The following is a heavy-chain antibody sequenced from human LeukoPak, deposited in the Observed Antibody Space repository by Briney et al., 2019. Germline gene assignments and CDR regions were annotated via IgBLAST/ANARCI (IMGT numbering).Heavy chain of an antibody. D-gene: IGHD3-22*01. CDR1: GGSFSGYY. J-gene: IGHJ4*02. V-gene: IGHV4-34*01. CDR3: ARGSRYYYDSSGDLDY. Sequence: SETLPLTCAVYGGSFSGYYWSWIRQPPGKGPEWIGEINHSGSTTYNPSLKSRVTISVDTSKNQFSLKLSSVTAADTAVYYCARGSRYYYDSSGDLDYWGQGTLVTVSS. CDR2: INHSGST.